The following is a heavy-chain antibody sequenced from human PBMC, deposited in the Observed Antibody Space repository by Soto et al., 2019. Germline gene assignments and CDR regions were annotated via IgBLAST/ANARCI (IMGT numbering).Heavy chain of an antibody. D-gene: IGHD3-22*01. CDR1: GYTFWNFG. V-gene: IGHV1-18*01. CDR2: ISPYNDNT. J-gene: IGHJ6*02. Sequence: QVYLEQSGAEVKKPGASVKVTCKASGYTFWNFGISWVRQAPGQGLEWMGWISPYNDNTNSAQKFQDXVXXXTXXSTSTAYMELRSLRSDDTAVYYCARLPTSGYHTHYYYGMDVWGQGTTVTVSS. CDR3: ARLPTSGYHTHYYYGMDV.